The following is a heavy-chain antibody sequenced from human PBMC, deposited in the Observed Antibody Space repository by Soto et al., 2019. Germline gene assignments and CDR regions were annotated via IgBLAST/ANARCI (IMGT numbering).Heavy chain of an antibody. CDR1: SGSISTSTSY. J-gene: IGHJ4*02. V-gene: IGHV4-39*01. CDR2: IYYSGST. D-gene: IGHD3-10*01. Sequence: QLQLQESGPGLVKPSETLSLTCTVSSGSISTSTSYWGWIRQSPGKGLEWIGNIYYSGSTDYNPSLQSRVXXXVXXSKHQFSLKLRSVTAADTAVYYCARMVRGNSNFDYWGQGTLVTVSS. CDR3: ARMVRGNSNFDY.